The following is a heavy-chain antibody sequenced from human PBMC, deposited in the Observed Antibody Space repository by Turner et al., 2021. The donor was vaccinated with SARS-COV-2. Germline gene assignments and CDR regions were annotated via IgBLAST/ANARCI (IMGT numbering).Heavy chain of an antibody. Sequence: QLQLQESGPGLVKPSETLSPTCTVPGASVNNSDYYWAWIRQPPEKGLVWIGNIYYSGTTYYNPSLKSRVTISVDTSKNQFSLKLTSVTAADTAVYFCARDTRVVPLWVDSWGQGTLVTVSS. CDR2: IYYSGTT. CDR3: ARDTRVVPLWVDS. CDR1: GASVNNSDYY. D-gene: IGHD2-2*01. J-gene: IGHJ4*02. V-gene: IGHV4-39*02.